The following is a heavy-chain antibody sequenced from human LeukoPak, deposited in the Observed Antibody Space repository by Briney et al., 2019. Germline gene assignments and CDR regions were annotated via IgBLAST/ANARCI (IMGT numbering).Heavy chain of an antibody. CDR1: GGSFSGYY. CDR2: INHSGST. D-gene: IGHD3-3*01. Sequence: SETLSLTCAVYGGSFSGYYWSWIRQPPDKGLEWIGEINHSGSTNYNPSLKSRVTISVDTSKNQFSLKLSSVTAADTAVYYCARGKALRFLEWFRMDVWGQGTTVTVSS. CDR3: ARGKALRFLEWFRMDV. V-gene: IGHV4-34*01. J-gene: IGHJ6*02.